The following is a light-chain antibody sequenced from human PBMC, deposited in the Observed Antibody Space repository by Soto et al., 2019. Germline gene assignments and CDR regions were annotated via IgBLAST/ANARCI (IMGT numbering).Light chain of an antibody. V-gene: IGKV3-20*01. CDR1: QSVGRNF. Sequence: EIVLTQSPGTLSVSPGERVALSCRASQSVGRNFLAWYQHKPGQAPRLLIHGASTRATGIPDRFSGSGSGTDFTLTISRLETEDFAVFYCQQYASSPLTFGGGTKVETK. J-gene: IGKJ4*01. CDR2: GAS. CDR3: QQYASSPLT.